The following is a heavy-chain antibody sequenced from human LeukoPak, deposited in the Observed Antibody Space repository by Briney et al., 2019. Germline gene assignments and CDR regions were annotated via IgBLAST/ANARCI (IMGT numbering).Heavy chain of an antibody. D-gene: IGHD6-19*01. Sequence: SETLSLTCAVYGGSFSGYYWSWIRQPPGKGLEWVGEINHSGSTNYNPSLKSRVTISVDTSKNQFSLKLSSVTAADTAVYYCARKPRLSGWYFGAFLFDPRGQGTLVTVSS. CDR3: ARKPRLSGWYFGAFLFDP. J-gene: IGHJ5*02. CDR1: GGSFSGYY. V-gene: IGHV4-34*01. CDR2: INHSGST.